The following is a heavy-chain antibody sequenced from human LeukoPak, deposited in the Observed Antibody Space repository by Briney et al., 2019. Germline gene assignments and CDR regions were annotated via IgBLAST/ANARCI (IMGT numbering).Heavy chain of an antibody. CDR2: ISAYNGNT. CDR3: ARAFFDWYSSPWRPYYFDY. V-gene: IGHV1-18*01. CDR1: GYTFTSYG. D-gene: IGHD6-13*01. J-gene: IGHJ4*02. Sequence: ASVKVSCKASGYTFTSYGISWVRQAPGQGLEWMGWISAYNGNTNYAQKLQGRVTMTTDTSTSTAYVELRSLRSDDTAGYYCARAFFDWYSSPWRPYYFDYWGQGTLVTVSS.